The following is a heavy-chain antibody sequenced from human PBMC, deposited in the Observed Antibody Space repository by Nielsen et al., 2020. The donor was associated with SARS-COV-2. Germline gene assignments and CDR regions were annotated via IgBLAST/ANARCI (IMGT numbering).Heavy chain of an antibody. Sequence: GESLKISFAASGFTFSSYAMSWVRQAPGKGLEWVSAISGSGGSTYYADSVKGRFTISRDNSKNTLYLQMNSLRAEDTAVYYCAKRGRSGGSLLVSYYYYYGMDVWGQGTTVTVSS. D-gene: IGHD2-15*01. J-gene: IGHJ6*02. CDR3: AKRGRSGGSLLVSYYYYYGMDV. CDR2: ISGSGGST. CDR1: GFTFSSYA. V-gene: IGHV3-23*01.